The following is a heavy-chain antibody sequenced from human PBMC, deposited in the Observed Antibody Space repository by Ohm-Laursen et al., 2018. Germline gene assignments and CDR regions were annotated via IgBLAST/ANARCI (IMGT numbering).Heavy chain of an antibody. J-gene: IGHJ5*02. V-gene: IGHV4-59*08. CDR3: ARRGSGPVDP. D-gene: IGHD6-19*01. CDR1: GGSISTYY. CDR2: IDYSGST. Sequence: SDTLSLTCTVSGGSISTYYWSWIRQPPGKGLEWIGYIDYSGSTNYNPSLKSRFTMSIDASRKQFSLKLSSVTAADTAVYYCARRGSGPVDPWGQGTLVTVSS.